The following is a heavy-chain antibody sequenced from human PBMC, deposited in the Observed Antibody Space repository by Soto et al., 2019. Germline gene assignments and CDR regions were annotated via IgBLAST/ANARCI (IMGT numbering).Heavy chain of an antibody. Sequence: WASVKVSCKASGYTFTSYAMHWVRQAPGQRLEWMGWINASNGNTKYSQKFQGRVTITRDTSASTAYMELSSLRLEDTAVYDCARDPQGGNYYDTSGSYAWFDPWGQGTLVTVSS. J-gene: IGHJ5*02. CDR1: GYTFTSYA. V-gene: IGHV1-3*01. CDR2: INASNGNT. CDR3: ARDPQGGNYYDTSGSYAWFDP. D-gene: IGHD3-22*01.